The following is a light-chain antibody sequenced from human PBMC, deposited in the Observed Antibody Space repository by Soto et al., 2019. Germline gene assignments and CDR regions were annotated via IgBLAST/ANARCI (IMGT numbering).Light chain of an antibody. CDR1: SSDVGAYNY. J-gene: IGLJ2*01. CDR3: SSYASSSTVI. Sequence: QSVLTQPASVSGSPGQSITISCTGTSSDVGAYNYVSWYQQHPVKAPKLMIYDVSSRPSGISNRFSGSKSGNTASLTISGVQAEDEADYYCSSYASSSTVIFGGGPKRTFL. CDR2: DVS. V-gene: IGLV2-14*01.